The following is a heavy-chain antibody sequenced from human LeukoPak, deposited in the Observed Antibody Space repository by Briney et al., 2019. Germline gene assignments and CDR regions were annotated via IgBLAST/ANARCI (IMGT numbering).Heavy chain of an antibody. CDR3: ARDHNYAFDY. D-gene: IGHD5-24*01. Sequence: GGSLRLSCAASGFPFSTYSMSWVRQSPGKGLEWVSYITTSSSTISYADSVKCRFTISRDSAKNSLYLQMNSLRDGDTAVYYCARDHNYAFDYWGQGTLVTVSS. CDR2: ITTSSSTI. J-gene: IGHJ4*02. CDR1: GFPFSTYS. V-gene: IGHV3-48*02.